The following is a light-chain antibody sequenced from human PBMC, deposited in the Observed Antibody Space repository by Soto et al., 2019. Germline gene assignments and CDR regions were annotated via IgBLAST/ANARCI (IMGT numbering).Light chain of an antibody. CDR2: DAY. CDR1: HDIGNS. J-gene: IGKJ3*01. CDR3: QKSDHLPL. V-gene: IGKV1-33*01. Sequence: DIQLTQSPSTLSASVGDRVTITCQASHDIGNSLNWYQDKPGQAPKLVIYDAYNLETGVPSTFSGGGYGIHFTFTISSLRPEDIGTYYCQKSDHLPLFGPGTKVDIK.